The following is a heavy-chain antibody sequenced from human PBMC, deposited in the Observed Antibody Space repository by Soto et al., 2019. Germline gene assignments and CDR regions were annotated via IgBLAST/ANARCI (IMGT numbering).Heavy chain of an antibody. CDR3: ARWRGIAAAATSAGLDY. D-gene: IGHD6-13*01. J-gene: IGHJ4*02. CDR1: GGSISSYY. V-gene: IGHV4-59*08. CDR2: IYYSGST. Sequence: SETLSLTCTVSGGSISSYYWSWIRQPPGKGLEWIGYIYYSGSTNYNPSLKSRVTISVDTSKNQFSLKLSSVTAADTAVYYCARWRGIAAAATSAGLDYWGQGTLVTVSS.